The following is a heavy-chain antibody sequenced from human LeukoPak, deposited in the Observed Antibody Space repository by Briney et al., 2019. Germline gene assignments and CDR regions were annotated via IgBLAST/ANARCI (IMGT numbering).Heavy chain of an antibody. J-gene: IGHJ4*02. Sequence: GGSLRLSCAASGFSFSGSAVHWVRQASGKGLEWVGHIRRKGNDYATEYTASVKGRFTISRDDSKNTAFLQMDSLKTEDTAVYFCARLGGSPPYFDYWGQGTLVTVSS. CDR3: ARLGGSPPYFDY. D-gene: IGHD3-16*01. CDR1: GFSFSGSA. CDR2: IRRKGNDYAT. V-gene: IGHV3-73*01.